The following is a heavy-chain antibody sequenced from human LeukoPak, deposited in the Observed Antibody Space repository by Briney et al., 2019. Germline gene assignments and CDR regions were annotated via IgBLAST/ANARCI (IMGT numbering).Heavy chain of an antibody. CDR1: GFTFSSYS. V-gene: IGHV3-20*04. D-gene: IGHD2-2*02. CDR2: INWNGGST. Sequence: GGSLRLSCAASGFTFSSYSMSWVRQAPGKGLEWVPGINWNGGSTGYADSVKGRFTISRDNAKNSLYLQMNSLRAEDTALYYCARDPPLKCSSTSCYTGFDYWGQGTLVTVSS. CDR3: ARDPPLKCSSTSCYTGFDY. J-gene: IGHJ4*02.